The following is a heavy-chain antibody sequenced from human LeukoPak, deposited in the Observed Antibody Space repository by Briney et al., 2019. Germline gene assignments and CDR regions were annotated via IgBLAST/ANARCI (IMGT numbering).Heavy chain of an antibody. V-gene: IGHV3-33*01. J-gene: IGHJ4*02. CDR2: IWYDGTHK. Sequence: PGGSLRLSCAASGFTFSSYGMHWVRQAPGKGLEWVAIIWYDGTHKYYADSVKGRFTISRDNSNNTLYLQVDSLRVEDTAVYYCARDRAAALDYWGQGTLVTVSS. D-gene: IGHD6-13*01. CDR3: ARDRAAALDY. CDR1: GFTFSSYG.